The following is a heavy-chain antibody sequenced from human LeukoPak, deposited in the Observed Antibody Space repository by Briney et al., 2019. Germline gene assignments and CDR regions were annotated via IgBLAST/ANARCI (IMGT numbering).Heavy chain of an antibody. D-gene: IGHD3-9*01. CDR2: ISSSSSYI. V-gene: IGHV3-21*01. CDR3: ARSNFLTGYYERGDYFDY. CDR1: GFTFSSYS. J-gene: IGHJ4*02. Sequence: GGSLRLSCAASGFTFSSYSMNWVRQAPGKGLEWVSSISSSSSYIYYADSVKGRFTISRDNAKNSLYLQMNSLRAEDTAVYYCARSNFLTGYYERGDYFDYWGQGTLVTVSS.